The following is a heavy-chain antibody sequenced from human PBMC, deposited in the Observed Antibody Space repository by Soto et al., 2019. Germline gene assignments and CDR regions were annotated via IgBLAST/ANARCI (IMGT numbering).Heavy chain of an antibody. V-gene: IGHV3-9*01. CDR2: ISWNSGSI. J-gene: IGHJ4*02. Sequence: EVQLVESGGGLVQPGRSLRLSCAASGFTFDDYAMHWVRQAPGKGLEWVSGISWNSGSIGYADSVKGRFTISRDNAKNALYLQMNSLRAEDTALYYCAKDRDPEYSSSDIDYWGQGTLVTVSS. CDR1: GFTFDDYA. D-gene: IGHD6-6*01. CDR3: AKDRDPEYSSSDIDY.